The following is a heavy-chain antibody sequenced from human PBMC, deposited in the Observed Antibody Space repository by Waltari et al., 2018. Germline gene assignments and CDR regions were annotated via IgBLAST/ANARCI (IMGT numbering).Heavy chain of an antibody. CDR2: ISGSGGNT. Sequence: EVQLLASGGGLVQQGGSLRLSWPASGFPFSRYAISWVRQASGKGLDWVSLISGSGGNTYYADSVKGRFTISRDNSKNTLYLQMNSLRVDDTAVYYCVIRSRAADGKGYFDYWGQGTQVTVSS. CDR1: GFPFSRYA. J-gene: IGHJ4*02. D-gene: IGHD6-13*01. V-gene: IGHV3-23*01. CDR3: VIRSRAADGKGYFDY.